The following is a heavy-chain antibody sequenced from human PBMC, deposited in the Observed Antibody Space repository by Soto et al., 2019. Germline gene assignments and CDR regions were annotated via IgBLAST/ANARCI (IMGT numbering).Heavy chain of an antibody. J-gene: IGHJ6*02. D-gene: IGHD4-17*01. CDR1: GGSFSGYY. CDR3: ARDAVPFSYGGNGLYYYYGMDV. V-gene: IGHV4-34*01. Sequence: SETLSLTCAVYGGSFSGYYWSWIRQPPGKGLEWIGEINHSGSTNYNPSLKSRVTISVDTSKNQFSLKLSSVTAADTAVYYCARDAVPFSYGGNGLYYYYGMDVWGQGTTVTVSS. CDR2: INHSGST.